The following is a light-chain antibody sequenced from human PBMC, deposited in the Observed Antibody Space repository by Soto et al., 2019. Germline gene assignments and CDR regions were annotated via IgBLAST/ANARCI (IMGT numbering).Light chain of an antibody. CDR3: QQYGGSSYT. J-gene: IGKJ2*01. CDR2: KAS. V-gene: IGKV1-5*03. Sequence: DIQMTQSPSTLSASVGDRVTITCRASQSISTWLAWYQQEPGKAPKLLIHKASSLQSGVPSRFSGSGSGTDFTLTISRLEPEDFAVYYCQQYGGSSYTFGQGTKVDIK. CDR1: QSISTW.